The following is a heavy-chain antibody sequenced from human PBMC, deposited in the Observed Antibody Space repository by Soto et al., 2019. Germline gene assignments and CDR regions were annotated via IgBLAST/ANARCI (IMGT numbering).Heavy chain of an antibody. J-gene: IGHJ5*02. CDR1: GGSFSGYY. Sequence: SETLSLTCAVYGGSFSGYYWSWIRQPPGKGLEWIGEINHSGSTNYNPSLKSRVTISVDTSKNQFSLKLSSVTAADTAVYYCARDAPHCSGGSCYSGWFDPWGQGTLVTVSS. CDR2: INHSGST. CDR3: ARDAPHCSGGSCYSGWFDP. V-gene: IGHV4-34*01. D-gene: IGHD2-15*01.